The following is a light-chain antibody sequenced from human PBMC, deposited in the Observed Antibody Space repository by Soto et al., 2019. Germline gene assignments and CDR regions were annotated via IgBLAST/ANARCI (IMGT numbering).Light chain of an antibody. CDR3: QSYDSSLSAFYV. V-gene: IGLV1-40*01. CDR1: SSNIGAGYD. J-gene: IGLJ1*01. Sequence: QSVLTQPPSVSGAPGQRVTISCTGSSSNIGAGYDVRLYQQLPGTAPKLLIYGNSNRPSGVPDRFSGSKSGTSASLAITGLQAEDEADYYCQSYDSSLSAFYVFGTGTKLTVL. CDR2: GNS.